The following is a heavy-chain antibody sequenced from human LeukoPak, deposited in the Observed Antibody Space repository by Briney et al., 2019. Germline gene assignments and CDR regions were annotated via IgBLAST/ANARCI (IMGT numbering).Heavy chain of an antibody. V-gene: IGHV3-23*01. CDR3: AKWDSATASYYYYMDV. J-gene: IGHJ6*03. CDR2: ISGSGGST. CDR1: GFTFSSYA. D-gene: IGHD2-21*02. Sequence: GGSPRLSCAASGFTFSSYAMSWVRQAQGKGLEWVSGISGSGGSTYYADSVKGRFIISRDNSKNTLYLQMNSLRVEDTAVYYCAKWDSATASYYYYMDVWGKGTTVTVSS.